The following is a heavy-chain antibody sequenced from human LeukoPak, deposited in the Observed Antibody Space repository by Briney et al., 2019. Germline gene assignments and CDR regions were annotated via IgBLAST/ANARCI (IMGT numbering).Heavy chain of an antibody. CDR2: IYNSGST. J-gene: IGHJ4*02. Sequence: SETLSLPCPFTGCSINSYYWSWIRQPPGKGPEWIGYIYNSGSTKYNPSLKSRVTISVDTSKNQFSLNLSSVTAADTAVYYCARLHYDSSGYYYFDYWGQGTLVTVSS. CDR1: GCSINSYY. CDR3: ARLHYDSSGYYYFDY. D-gene: IGHD3-22*01. V-gene: IGHV4-59*01.